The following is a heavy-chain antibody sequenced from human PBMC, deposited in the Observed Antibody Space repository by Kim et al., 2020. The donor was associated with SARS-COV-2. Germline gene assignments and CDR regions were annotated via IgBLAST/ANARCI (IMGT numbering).Heavy chain of an antibody. V-gene: IGHV4-39*01. CDR2: VFYSGST. D-gene: IGHD6-13*01. CDR1: GGYINSNTYF. CDR3: ANTGGEGSFYGMDV. J-gene: IGHJ6*02. Sequence: SETLSLTCTVSGGYINSNTYFWVWIRQPPGKGLEWIGSVFYSGSTYYNPSLKSRVTVSVDTSKSQFFLKLTSVTAADTAIYYCANTGGEGSFYGMDVWGQATS.